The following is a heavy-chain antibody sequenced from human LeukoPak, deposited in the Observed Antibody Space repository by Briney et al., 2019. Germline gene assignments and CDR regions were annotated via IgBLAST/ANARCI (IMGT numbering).Heavy chain of an antibody. Sequence: GGSLRLSCAASGFTFSDYNMNWVRQAPGKGLEWVSSISGGAYTSYADSVKGRFTISRDNAKNSLYLQMNSLRAEDTAVYYCAKDPFGSGSYKWRFDPWGQGTLVTVSS. V-gene: IGHV3-69-1*01. J-gene: IGHJ5*02. CDR3: AKDPFGSGSYKWRFDP. CDR2: ISGGAYT. D-gene: IGHD3-10*01. CDR1: GFTFSDYN.